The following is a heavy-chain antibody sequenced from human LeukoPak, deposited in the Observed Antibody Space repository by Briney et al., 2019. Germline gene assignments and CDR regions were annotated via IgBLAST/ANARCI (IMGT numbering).Heavy chain of an antibody. Sequence: SETLSLTCTVSGVSISSYYWSWIRQPPGKGLEWIGDIYYSGSTNYNPSLKSRVTISVDTSKNQFSLKLSSVTAADTAVYYCARLDPRGGAFDIWGQGTMVTVSS. CDR2: IYYSGST. D-gene: IGHD4-23*01. J-gene: IGHJ3*02. V-gene: IGHV4-59*08. CDR3: ARLDPRGGAFDI. CDR1: GVSISSYY.